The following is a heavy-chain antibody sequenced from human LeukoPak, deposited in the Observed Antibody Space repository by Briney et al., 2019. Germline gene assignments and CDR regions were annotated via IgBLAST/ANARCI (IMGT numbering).Heavy chain of an antibody. CDR1: GFTFSGSA. CDR2: IRSKANSYAT. J-gene: IGHJ6*04. D-gene: IGHD6-13*01. CDR3: TRGAAAGYTIYGMDV. Sequence: PGGSLRLSCAASGFTFSGSAMHWVRQASGKGLEWVGRIRSKANSYATACAASVKGRFTISRDDSKNTAYLQMNSLKTEDTAVYYCTRGAAAGYTIYGMDVWGKGTTVTVSS. V-gene: IGHV3-73*01.